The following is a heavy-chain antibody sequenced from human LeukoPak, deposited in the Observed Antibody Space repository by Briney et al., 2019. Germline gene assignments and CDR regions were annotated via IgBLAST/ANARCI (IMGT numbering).Heavy chain of an antibody. CDR2: IYASGST. CDR3: ARQSILYWFDP. J-gene: IGHJ5*02. Sequence: SETLSLTCTVSGGSISSYYWSWIRQPPGKGLEWIGYIYASGSTNYNPSLKSRVTISVDTSKNQFSLKLSSVTAADTAVYYCARQSILYWFDPWGQGTLVTVSS. CDR1: GGSISSYY. D-gene: IGHD2-15*01. V-gene: IGHV4-4*09.